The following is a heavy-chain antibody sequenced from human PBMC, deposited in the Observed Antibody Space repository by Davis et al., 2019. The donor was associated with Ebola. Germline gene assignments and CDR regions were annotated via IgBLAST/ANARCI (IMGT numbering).Heavy chain of an antibody. CDR3: VRDPALVVTGGGWFFGL. D-gene: IGHD2-21*02. Sequence: GGSLRLSCVASGFTFSNAWMAWVRQAPGKGLEWVANIKQDGSEKYYVDSVKGRFTISRDNAKNSLYLQMNSLRAEDTAVYYCVRDPALVVTGGGWFFGLWGRGTLVTVSS. CDR2: IKQDGSEK. J-gene: IGHJ2*01. CDR1: GFTFSNAW. V-gene: IGHV3-7*01.